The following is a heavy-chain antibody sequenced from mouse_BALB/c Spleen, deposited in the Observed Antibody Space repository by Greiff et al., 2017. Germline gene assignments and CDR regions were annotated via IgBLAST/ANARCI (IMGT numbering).Heavy chain of an antibody. CDR3: ARGGYAMDD. CDR1: GFTFSSFG. CDR2: ISSGSSTI. V-gene: IGHV5-17*02. Sequence: EVMLVESGGGLVQPGGSRTLSCAASGFTFSSFGMHWVRQAPEKGLEWVAYISSGSSTIYYADTVKGRFTISRDNPKNTLFLQMTSLRSEDTAMYYCARGGYAMDDWGQGTSVTVSS. J-gene: IGHJ4*01.